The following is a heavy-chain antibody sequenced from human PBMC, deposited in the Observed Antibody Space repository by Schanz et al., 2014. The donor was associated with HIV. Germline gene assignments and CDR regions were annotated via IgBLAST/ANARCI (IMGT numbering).Heavy chain of an antibody. V-gene: IGHV3-30*03. Sequence: QVQLVESGGGVVQPGRSLRLSCVASGFTFGSYGMHWARQTPDKGLEWLGVMSYDGSNKHYADSVKGRFTISRDNAKNSLYLQMNSLRDEDTAVYYCARDGYCSSTSCFTPYYYYGMDVWGQGTTVTVS. CDR2: MSYDGSNK. D-gene: IGHD2-2*02. CDR3: ARDGYCSSTSCFTPYYYYGMDV. CDR1: GFTFGSYG. J-gene: IGHJ6*02.